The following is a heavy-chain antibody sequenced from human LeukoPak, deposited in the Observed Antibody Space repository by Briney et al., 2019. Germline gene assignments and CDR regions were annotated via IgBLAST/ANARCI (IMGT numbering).Heavy chain of an antibody. CDR1: GVTISSGGYY. Sequence: PSQTLSLTCTVSGVTISSGGYYWSCLRQHPGKGLVCIGYIYNSGSTYYNPSLKSRVTISVDTSKNQFSLKLSSVTAADTAVYYFASCTVVPWYFDLGGRGTLVTVSP. CDR2: IYNSGST. J-gene: IGHJ2*01. V-gene: IGHV4-31*02. D-gene: IGHD2-8*02. CDR3: ASCTVVPWYFDL.